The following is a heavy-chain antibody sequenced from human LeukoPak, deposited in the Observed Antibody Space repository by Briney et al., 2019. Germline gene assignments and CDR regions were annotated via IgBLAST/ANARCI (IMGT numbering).Heavy chain of an antibody. CDR1: GGSISSYY. J-gene: IGHJ3*02. D-gene: IGHD2-2*01. CDR3: ARDRCNSTTCASRGAFDS. CDR2: IYTSGST. V-gene: IGHV4-4*07. Sequence: SETLSLTCTVSGGSISSYYWSWIRQPAGKGLEWIGRIYTSGSTNYNPSLTSRVTMSVDTSKNQFSLTLTSVIAAAPAVYYCARDRCNSTTCASRGAFDSCGQGTMFTVS.